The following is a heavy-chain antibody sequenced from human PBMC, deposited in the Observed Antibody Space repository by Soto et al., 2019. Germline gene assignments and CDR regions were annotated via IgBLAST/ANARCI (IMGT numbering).Heavy chain of an antibody. J-gene: IGHJ4*02. V-gene: IGHV3-30-3*01. D-gene: IGHD5-12*01. CDR2: ISYDGSNK. Sequence: QVQLVESGGGVVQPGRSLRLSCAASGFTFSSYAMHWVRQAPGKGLEWVAVISYDGSNKYYADSVKGRFTISRDNSKNTLYLQMNSLRAEDTAVYYCASLQSGYDTIIEYYFDYWGQGTLVTVSS. CDR3: ASLQSGYDTIIEYYFDY. CDR1: GFTFSSYA.